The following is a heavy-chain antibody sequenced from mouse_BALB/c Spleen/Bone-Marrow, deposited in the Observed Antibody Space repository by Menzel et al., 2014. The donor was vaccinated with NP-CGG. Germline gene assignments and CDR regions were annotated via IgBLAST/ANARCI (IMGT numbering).Heavy chain of an antibody. V-gene: IGHV1-7*01. CDR1: GYTFTSYW. CDR2: INPSTGYT. CDR3: SREPSNWGYY. J-gene: IGHJ2*01. Sequence: VQLVESGAELAKPGASVKMSCKASGYTFTSYWMHWVKQRPGQGLEWIGYINPSTGYTEYNQKFKDKATLTADKSSSTAYIQLSNLTSEDSAVYYCSREPSNWGYYWGQGTTLTVSS.